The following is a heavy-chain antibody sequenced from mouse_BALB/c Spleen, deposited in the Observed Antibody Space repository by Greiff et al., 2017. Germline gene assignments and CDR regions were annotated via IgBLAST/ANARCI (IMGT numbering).Heavy chain of an antibody. J-gene: IGHJ4*01. CDR1: GFTFSSYA. D-gene: IGHD1-1*01. V-gene: IGHV5-6-5*01. Sequence: EVMLVESGGGLVKPGGSLKLSCAASGFTFSSYAMSWVRQTPEKRLEWVASISSGGSTYYPDSVKGRFTISRDNARNILYLQMSSLRSEDTAMYYGAKNYYGSSYDAMDYWGQGTSVTVSS. CDR3: AKNYYGSSYDAMDY. CDR2: ISSGGST.